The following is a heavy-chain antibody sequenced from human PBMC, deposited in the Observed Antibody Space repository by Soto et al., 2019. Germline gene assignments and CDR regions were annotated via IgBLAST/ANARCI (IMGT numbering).Heavy chain of an antibody. CDR2: ISSSSSYT. CDR3: ARRRVDPGPSYDILTGYYRHDAFDI. J-gene: IGHJ3*02. V-gene: IGHV3-11*06. D-gene: IGHD3-9*01. Sequence: PGGSLRLSCAASGFTFSDYYMSWIRQAPGKGLEWVSYISSSSSYTNYADSVKGRFTISRDNAKNSLYLQMNSLRAEDTAVYYCARRRVDPGPSYDILTGYYRHDAFDIWGQGTMVTVS. CDR1: GFTFSDYY.